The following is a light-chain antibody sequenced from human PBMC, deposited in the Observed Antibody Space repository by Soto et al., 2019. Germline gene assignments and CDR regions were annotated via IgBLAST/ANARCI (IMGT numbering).Light chain of an antibody. CDR1: SSDVGRYNY. CDR3: CSYTTSNTLV. Sequence: QSALTQPASVSGSPGQSITISCTGTSSDVGRYNYVSWYQQYPGKAPKLMIYDVNNRPSGVSNRFSGSKSGNTASLIISGLQAEDEADYYCCSYTTSNTLVFGGGTQLTVL. V-gene: IGLV2-14*03. J-gene: IGLJ2*01. CDR2: DVN.